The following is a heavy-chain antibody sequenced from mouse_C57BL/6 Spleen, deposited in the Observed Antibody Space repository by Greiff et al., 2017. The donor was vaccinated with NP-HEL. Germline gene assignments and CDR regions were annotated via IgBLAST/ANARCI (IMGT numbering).Heavy chain of an antibody. CDR3: ATTYGSVYAMDY. CDR2: INPNNGGT. D-gene: IGHD1-1*01. CDR1: GYTFTDYY. V-gene: IGHV1-26*01. Sequence: VQLQQSGPEPVKPGASVKISCKASGYTFTDYYMNWVKQSHGKSLEWIGDINPNNGGTSYNQKFKGKATLTVDKSSSTAYMELRSLTSEDSAVYYCATTYGSVYAMDYWGQGTSVTVSS. J-gene: IGHJ4*01.